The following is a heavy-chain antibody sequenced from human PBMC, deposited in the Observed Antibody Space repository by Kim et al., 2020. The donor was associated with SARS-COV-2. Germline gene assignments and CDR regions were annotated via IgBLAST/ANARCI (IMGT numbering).Heavy chain of an antibody. CDR3: ARWRVGRLGELSLGGSSFWFDP. Sequence: ASVKVSCKASGYTFTGYYMHWVRQAPGQGLEWMGWINPNSGGTNYAQKFQGRVTMTRDTSISTAYMELSRLRSDDTAVYYCARWRVGRLGELSLGGSSFWFDPWGQGTLVTVSS. J-gene: IGHJ5*02. V-gene: IGHV1-2*02. CDR1: GYTFTGYY. CDR2: INPNSGGT. D-gene: IGHD3-16*02.